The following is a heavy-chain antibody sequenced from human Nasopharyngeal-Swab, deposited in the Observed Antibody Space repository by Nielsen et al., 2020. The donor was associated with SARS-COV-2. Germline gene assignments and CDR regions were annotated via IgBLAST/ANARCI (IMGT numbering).Heavy chain of an antibody. CDR2: INSDGGTT. J-gene: IGHJ6*02. Sequence: GGSLRLSCAASGFTFSSYWMHWVRQAPGKGLVWVSRINSDGGTTSYADSVKGRFTISRDNAKNTLYLQMNSLRAEDTAVYYCAREGGSGWYPGYYYYGMDVWGQGTTVTVSS. D-gene: IGHD6-19*01. V-gene: IGHV3-74*01. CDR1: GFTFSSYW. CDR3: AREGGSGWYPGYYYYGMDV.